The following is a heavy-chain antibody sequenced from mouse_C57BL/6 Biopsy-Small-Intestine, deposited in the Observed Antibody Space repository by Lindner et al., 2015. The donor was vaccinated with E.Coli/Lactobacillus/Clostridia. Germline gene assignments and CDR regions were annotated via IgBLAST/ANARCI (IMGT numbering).Heavy chain of an antibody. Sequence: VQLQESGAELARPGASVKLSCKTSGFTFTSFGISWVKQRTGQGLEWIGEIYPRSDNLYYNEKFKDKATLTVDKSSSTAYMELRSLTFEDSAVYFCARNGRSTMDYWGQGTSVTVSS. CDR3: ARNGRSTMDY. J-gene: IGHJ4*01. V-gene: IGHV1-81*01. CDR2: IYPRSDNL. D-gene: IGHD1-1*01. CDR1: GFTFTSFG.